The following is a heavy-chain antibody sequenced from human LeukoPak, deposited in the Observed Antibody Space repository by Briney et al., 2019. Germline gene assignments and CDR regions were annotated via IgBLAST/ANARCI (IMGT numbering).Heavy chain of an antibody. CDR3: AREVGDGSAVDY. V-gene: IGHV1-2*02. CDR2: INPHSGGT. D-gene: IGHD5-24*01. CDR1: GYIFTGYY. Sequence: GASVKVSCKASGYIFTGYYMHWVRQAPGQGLEWVGWINPHSGGTNYAQKFQGRVTMTRDTSISTAYMELSRLRSEDTAVFYCAREVGDGSAVDYWGQGTLLTVSS. J-gene: IGHJ4*02.